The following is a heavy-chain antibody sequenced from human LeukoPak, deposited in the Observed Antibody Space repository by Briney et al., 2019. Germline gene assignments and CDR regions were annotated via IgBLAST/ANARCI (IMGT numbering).Heavy chain of an antibody. J-gene: IGHJ4*02. V-gene: IGHV3-21*06. Sequence: SGGSLRLSCAASGFTFSSYSMNWVRQAPGKGLEWVSFISSSRSYIYYADSVKGRFTISRDNAKNSLYLQMNSLRAEDTAVYYCARALWFGTSFDYWGQGTLVTVSS. CDR1: GFTFSSYS. D-gene: IGHD3-10*01. CDR3: ARALWFGTSFDY. CDR2: ISSSRSYI.